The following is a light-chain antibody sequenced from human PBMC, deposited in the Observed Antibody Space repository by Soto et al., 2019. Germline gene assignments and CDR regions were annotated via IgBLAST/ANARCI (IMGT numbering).Light chain of an antibody. CDR1: NTGRKS. CDR2: DDG. Sequence: SYVLTQPPSVSVAPGQTARITCGGNNTGRKSVHWYQQKPGQAPVLVVYDDGDRPSGIPERFSGSNSGNTATLTISRVEAGDEADYYCQVWDSSTDHHVVFGGGTKLTVL. V-gene: IGLV3-21*02. CDR3: QVWDSSTDHHVV. J-gene: IGLJ2*01.